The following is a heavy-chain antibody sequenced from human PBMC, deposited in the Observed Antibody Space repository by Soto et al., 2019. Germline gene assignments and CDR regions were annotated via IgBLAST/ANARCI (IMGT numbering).Heavy chain of an antibody. CDR2: IIPILGIA. Sequence: ASVKVSCKASGGTFSSYTISWVRQAPGQGLEWMGRIIPILGIANYAQKFQGRVTITADKSTSTAYMELSSLRSEDTAVYYCAGDRLVRDFGKALTTPNRFDPWGQGTLVTVSS. J-gene: IGHJ5*02. CDR3: AGDRLVRDFGKALTTPNRFDP. D-gene: IGHD3-10*01. V-gene: IGHV1-69*04. CDR1: GGTFSSYT.